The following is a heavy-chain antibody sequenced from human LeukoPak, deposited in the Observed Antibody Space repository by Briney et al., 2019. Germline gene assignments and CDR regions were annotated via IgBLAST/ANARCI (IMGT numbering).Heavy chain of an antibody. D-gene: IGHD1/OR15-1a*01. V-gene: IGHV3-43*02. J-gene: IGHJ4*02. CDR2: ISGDGGRT. Sequence: GGSLRLSCAASGFTLDDYAMHWVRHAPGKGVEWVSLISGDGGRTYYADSVKGRLTISRDNSKNSTYLQMNSLRTEDTALYYCAKDRRGTTFTDYWGQGRLVTVS. CDR3: AKDRRGTTFTDY. CDR1: GFTLDDYA.